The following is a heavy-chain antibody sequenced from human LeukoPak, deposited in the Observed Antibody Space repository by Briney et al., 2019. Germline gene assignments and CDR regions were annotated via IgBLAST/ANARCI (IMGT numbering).Heavy chain of an antibody. CDR2: IYYSGST. Sequence: SETLSLTCTVSGGSISSSSYYWGWIRQPPGKGLEWIGSIYYSGSTYYNPSLKSRVTISVDTSKNQFSLKLSSVTAADTAVYYCARGRTAYSSSWYPFDYWGQGTLVTVSS. J-gene: IGHJ4*02. D-gene: IGHD6-13*01. CDR1: GGSISSSSYY. V-gene: IGHV4-39*07. CDR3: ARGRTAYSSSWYPFDY.